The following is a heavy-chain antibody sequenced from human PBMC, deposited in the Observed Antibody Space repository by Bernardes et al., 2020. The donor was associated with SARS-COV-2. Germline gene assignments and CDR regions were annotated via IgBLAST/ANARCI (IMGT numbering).Heavy chain of an antibody. CDR3: VKGRTGARLSKFHYGMDV. V-gene: IGHV3-64D*08. Sequence: GGSLRLSCSTSGFMFRSYSMIWVRQAPGKGLEYVSTISANGGSSNYADSVKEKFTISRDNSKSTLSLQMSDLRPEDTAVYYCVKGRTGARLSKFHYGMDVWGRGTTVTVSS. CDR2: ISANGGSS. J-gene: IGHJ6*02. CDR1: GFMFRSYS. D-gene: IGHD1-26*01.